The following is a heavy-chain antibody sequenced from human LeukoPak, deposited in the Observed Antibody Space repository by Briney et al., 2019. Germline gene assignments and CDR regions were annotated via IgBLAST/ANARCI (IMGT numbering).Heavy chain of an antibody. CDR1: GFTFSNYW. CDR2: IETDGTTI. J-gene: IGHJ4*02. Sequence: GGSLRLSCAASGFTFSNYWMHWVRQTPGKGLVWVANIETDGTTIHYADSVKGRFTISRDNAGNTVYLQMNSLRAEDTGVYHCAREYNGGLDYWGQGTLVTVSS. V-gene: IGHV3-74*01. CDR3: AREYNGGLDY. D-gene: IGHD5-12*01.